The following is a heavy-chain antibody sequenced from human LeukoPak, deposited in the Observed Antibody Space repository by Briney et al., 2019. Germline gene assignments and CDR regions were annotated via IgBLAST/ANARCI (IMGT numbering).Heavy chain of an antibody. Sequence: SVKVSCKASGGTFSSYAISWVRQAPGQGLEWMGRIIPILGIANYAQKFQGRVTITADKSTSTAYMELSSLRSEDTAVYYCTTVGSGYFEGWFDPWGQGTLVTVSS. CDR2: IIPILGIA. CDR3: TTVGSGYFEGWFDP. J-gene: IGHJ5*02. D-gene: IGHD3-3*01. V-gene: IGHV1-69*04. CDR1: GGTFSSYA.